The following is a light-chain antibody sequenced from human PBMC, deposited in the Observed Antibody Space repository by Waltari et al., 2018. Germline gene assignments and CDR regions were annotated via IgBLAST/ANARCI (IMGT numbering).Light chain of an antibody. CDR3: QQYGGSPRT. CDR2: SAS. CDR1: QSISNNY. V-gene: IGKV3-20*01. J-gene: IGKJ1*01. Sequence: EIVLTQSPGTLSLSPGERATLSCRASQSISNNYVGWYQQHPGQAPRLLIYSASRRATSIPDRFSGSGSGTDFTLTITRLEPEDFAVYYCQQYGGSPRTFGQGTRVDVK.